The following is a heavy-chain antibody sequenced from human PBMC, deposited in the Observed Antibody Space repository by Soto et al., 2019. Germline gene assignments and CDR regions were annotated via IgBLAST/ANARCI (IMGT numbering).Heavy chain of an antibody. Sequence: EVQLVESGGGLVQPGGSLRLCCAASGFTFSSYWIHWIRKAPGKGLVWVSRINSDGSSTSYADSVKGRFTISRDNAKNTLYLQMNSLRAEDTAVYYCAVAVASPTAIGYWGQGTLVSVSS. V-gene: IGHV3-74*01. CDR2: INSDGSST. D-gene: IGHD6-19*01. J-gene: IGHJ4*02. CDR1: GFTFSSYW. CDR3: AVAVASPTAIGY.